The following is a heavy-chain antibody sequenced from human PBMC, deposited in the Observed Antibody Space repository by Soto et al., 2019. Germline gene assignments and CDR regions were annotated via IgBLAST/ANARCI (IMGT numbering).Heavy chain of an antibody. D-gene: IGHD2-8*01. CDR3: GRRPSMGWSDP. CDR1: GGSFSGCY. CDR2: INHSGST. J-gene: IGHJ5*02. Sequence: SDTLSLTWAVSGGSFSGCYWSWIRQPPGRGLEWIGEINHSGSTNYNPSLKSRVTISVDTSKNQFSLKLSSVTAADTAVYYCGRRPSMGWSDPWGQGTLLTVSS. V-gene: IGHV4-34*01.